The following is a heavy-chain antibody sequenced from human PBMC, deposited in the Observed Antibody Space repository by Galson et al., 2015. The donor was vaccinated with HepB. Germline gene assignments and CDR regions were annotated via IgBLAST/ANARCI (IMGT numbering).Heavy chain of an antibody. CDR2: INAGNGNT. D-gene: IGHD1-26*01. J-gene: IGHJ4*02. Sequence: SVKVSCKASGYTFTSYAMHWVRQAPGQRLEWMGWINAGNGNTKYSQKFQGRVTTTRDTSASTAYMELNSLRSEDTAVYYCARAPIVGATAPANWGQGTLVTVSS. V-gene: IGHV1-3*01. CDR1: GYTFTSYA. CDR3: ARAPIVGATAPAN.